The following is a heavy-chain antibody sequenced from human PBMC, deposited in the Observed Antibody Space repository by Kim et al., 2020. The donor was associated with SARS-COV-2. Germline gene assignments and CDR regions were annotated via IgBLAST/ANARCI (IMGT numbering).Heavy chain of an antibody. CDR3: ARDTFRLRYFDWLSHTGAKNGFQH. D-gene: IGHD3-9*01. CDR1: GYTFTSYA. J-gene: IGHJ1*01. CDR2: INAGNGNT. V-gene: IGHV1-3*01. Sequence: ASVKVSCKASGYTFTSYAMHWVRQAPGQRLEWMGWINAGNGNTKYSQKFQGRVTITRDTSASTAYMELSSLRSEDTAVYYCARDTFRLRYFDWLSHTGAKNGFQHWGQGTLVTVSS.